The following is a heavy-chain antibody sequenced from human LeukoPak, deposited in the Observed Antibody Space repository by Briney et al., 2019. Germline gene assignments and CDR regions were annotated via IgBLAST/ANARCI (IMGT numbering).Heavy chain of an antibody. CDR1: GDSVSSNSAA. V-gene: IGHV6-1*01. CDR2: TYYRSKWYN. D-gene: IGHD6-13*01. CDR3: ARGNHPAAAGPDWFDP. Sequence: SQTLSLTCAISGDSVSSNSAAWNWIRQSPSRGLEWLGRTYYRSKWYNDYAVSVKSRITINPDTSKNQFSLQLNSVTPEDTAVYYCARGNHPAAAGPDWFDPWGQGTLVTVSS. J-gene: IGHJ5*02.